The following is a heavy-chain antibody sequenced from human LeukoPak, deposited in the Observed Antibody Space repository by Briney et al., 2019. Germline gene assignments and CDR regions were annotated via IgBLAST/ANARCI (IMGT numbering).Heavy chain of an antibody. V-gene: IGHV3-21*01. Sequence: PGGSLRLSCAASGFIFSTYNMNWVRQSPGKGLEWISSVSSSSSYIYYIDSVKGRFTISRDNAKNSLYLQMNSLRAEDTAVYYCARDKSSGALGYWGQGTLVTVSS. CDR3: ARDKSSGALGY. CDR1: GFIFSTYN. J-gene: IGHJ4*02. D-gene: IGHD3-22*01. CDR2: VSSSSSYI.